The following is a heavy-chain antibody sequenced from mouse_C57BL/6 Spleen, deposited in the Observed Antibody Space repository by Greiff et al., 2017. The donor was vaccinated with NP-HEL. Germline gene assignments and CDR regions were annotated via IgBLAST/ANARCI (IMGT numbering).Heavy chain of an antibody. J-gene: IGHJ1*03. Sequence: QVQLKQPGAELVRPGSSVKLSCKASGYTFTSYWMHWVKQRPIQGLEWIGNIDPSDSETHYNQKFKDKATLTVDKSSSTAYMQLSSLTSEDSAVYYCARGGIYYGSPGYFDVWGTGTTVTVSS. CDR2: IDPSDSET. V-gene: IGHV1-52*01. CDR3: ARGGIYYGSPGYFDV. CDR1: GYTFTSYW. D-gene: IGHD1-1*01.